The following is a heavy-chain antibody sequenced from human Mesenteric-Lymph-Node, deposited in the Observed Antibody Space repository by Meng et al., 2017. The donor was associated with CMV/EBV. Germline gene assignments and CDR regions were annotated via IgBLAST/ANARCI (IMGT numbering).Heavy chain of an antibody. CDR3: AKQLYGIDY. V-gene: IGHV3-23*01. J-gene: IGHJ4*02. CDR1: GFTFRNYA. D-gene: IGHD1-1*01. Sequence: RLSCVASGFTFRNYAMTWVRQAPGKGLEWVSSIVGSGDDTFYAAAVKGRFTISRDNSKNTLYLQMNSLRDEDTAMYYCAKQLYGIDYWGQGALVTVSS. CDR2: IVGSGDDT.